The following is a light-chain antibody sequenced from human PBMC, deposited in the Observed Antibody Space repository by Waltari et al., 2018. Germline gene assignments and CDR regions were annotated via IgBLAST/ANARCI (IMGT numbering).Light chain of an antibody. CDR3: QQRSGWPPVLI. J-gene: IGKJ5*01. Sequence: EIVLTQSPATLALSPGERAPLSCRASQSVSNYLAWYQQKSGQAPRLLMYDASIRATGIPARFSGSGSGTDFTLTISSLEPEDSAVYYCQQRSGWPPVLIFGQGTRLEIK. CDR1: QSVSNY. CDR2: DAS. V-gene: IGKV3-11*01.